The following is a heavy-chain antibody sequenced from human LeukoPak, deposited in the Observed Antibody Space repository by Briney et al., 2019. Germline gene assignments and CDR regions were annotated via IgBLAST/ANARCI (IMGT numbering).Heavy chain of an antibody. CDR2: RRYDGSNK. J-gene: IGHJ4*02. Sequence: GGSLRLSCAASGFTFSTYGMDWVRHAPGKGLEWVAYRRYDGSNKNYADSVKGRFTISRDNSKNTLYLQMSSLRAEDTAVYYCAKVVTGYCSSTSCPFDSWGQGTLVTVSS. V-gene: IGHV3-30*02. CDR1: GFTFSTYG. D-gene: IGHD2-2*01. CDR3: AKVVTGYCSSTSCPFDS.